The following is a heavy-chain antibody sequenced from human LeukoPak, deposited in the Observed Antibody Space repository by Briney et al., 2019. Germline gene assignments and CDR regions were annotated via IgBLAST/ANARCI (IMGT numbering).Heavy chain of an antibody. CDR2: IIPIFGTA. CDR3: ALDSSSTVDY. CDR1: GYTFTGYY. J-gene: IGHJ4*02. V-gene: IGHV1-69*05. Sequence: SVKVSCKASGYTFTGYYMHWVRQAPGQGLEWMGRIIPIFGTANYAQKFQGRVAITTDESTSTAYMELGSLRSEDTAVYYCALDSSSTVDYWGQGTLVTVSS. D-gene: IGHD6-6*01.